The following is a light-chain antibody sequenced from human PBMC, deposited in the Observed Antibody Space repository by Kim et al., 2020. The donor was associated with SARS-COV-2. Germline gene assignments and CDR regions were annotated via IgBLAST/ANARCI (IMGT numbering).Light chain of an antibody. J-gene: IGLJ2*01. CDR1: KLGDKY. V-gene: IGLV3-1*01. Sequence: VSPGQTARITCSGDKLGDKYAFWYQQKPGHSPVLVMFQHDKRPSGISQRFSGSNSGNTAILTISGTRTIDEADYYCQAWDSSAAVFGGGTQLTVL. CDR3: QAWDSSAAV. CDR2: QHD.